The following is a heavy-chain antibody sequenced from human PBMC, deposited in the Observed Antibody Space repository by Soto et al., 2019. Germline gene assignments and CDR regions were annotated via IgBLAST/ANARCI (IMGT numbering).Heavy chain of an antibody. J-gene: IGHJ5*02. CDR2: INTGNGIT. CDR3: ARLRFGFDP. CDR1: GYTFTTYH. V-gene: IGHV1-3*04. Sequence: QVHLVQSGAEEKKPGASVKVSCKASGYTFTTYHMHWVRQAPGQSLEWMGWINTGNGITKYSQKFQDRVTITRDTAASTAYMELSRLTSEDTAIYYCARLRFGFDPWGQGTLVTFSS. D-gene: IGHD3-16*01.